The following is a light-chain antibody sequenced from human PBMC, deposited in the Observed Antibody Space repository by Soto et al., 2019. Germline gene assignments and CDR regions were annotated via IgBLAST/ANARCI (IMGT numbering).Light chain of an antibody. CDR3: QQFNNYSWT. V-gene: IGKV1D-13*01. CDR1: QGISSA. Sequence: AIQLTQSPSSLSASVGDRVTITCRASQGISSALAWYQQKPGKAPKLLIYDASSLESGVPSRFSRSGSWTDFPPTISSLQPEDFATYYCQQFNNYSWTFGQGTKVDIK. J-gene: IGKJ1*01. CDR2: DAS.